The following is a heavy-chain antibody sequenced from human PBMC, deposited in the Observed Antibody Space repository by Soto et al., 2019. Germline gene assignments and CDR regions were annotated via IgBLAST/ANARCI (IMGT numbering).Heavy chain of an antibody. CDR2: IYYSGST. V-gene: IGHV4-31*11. D-gene: IGHD2-2*01. CDR3: ARAAGYCISTSCYEGWFDP. Sequence: PSETLSLTCAVSGGSISSGGYYWSWIRQHPGKGLEWIGYIYYSGSTYYNPSLKSRVTISVDTSKNQFSLKLSSVTAADTAVYYCARAAGYCISTSCYEGWFDPWGQGTLVTVSS. J-gene: IGHJ5*02. CDR1: GGSISSGGYY.